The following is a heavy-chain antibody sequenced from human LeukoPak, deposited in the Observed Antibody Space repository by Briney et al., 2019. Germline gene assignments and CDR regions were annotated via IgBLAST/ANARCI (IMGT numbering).Heavy chain of an antibody. CDR3: ARRGGFNAPIDY. CDR1: GASISSSIYY. CDR2: FYYSGNT. J-gene: IGHJ4*02. D-gene: IGHD2-15*01. Sequence: SETLSLTCTVSGASISSSIYYWAWIRQPPGKGLEWIGTFYYSGNTYYNRSLKSRLTISVDTSKNQFSLNLSSVTAADTAVYYCARRGGFNAPIDYWGQGTLVTVSS. V-gene: IGHV4-39*01.